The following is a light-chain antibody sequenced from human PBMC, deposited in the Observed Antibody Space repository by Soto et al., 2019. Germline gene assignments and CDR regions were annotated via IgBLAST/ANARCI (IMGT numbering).Light chain of an antibody. CDR1: QNIYSN. Sequence: EIVMTHSPATLSVSPGERATLSCRASQNIYSNVAWYQQRPGPAPRLLIYRASTSGTGIPARFSGSGSGTEFTLTISSLQSEDFTGYSCLQYRNLWAFGKGTKVEIK. CDR3: LQYRNLWA. J-gene: IGKJ4*01. CDR2: RAS. V-gene: IGKV3-15*01.